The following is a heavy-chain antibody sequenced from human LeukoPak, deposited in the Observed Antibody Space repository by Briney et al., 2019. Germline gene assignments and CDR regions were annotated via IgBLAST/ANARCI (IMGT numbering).Heavy chain of an antibody. CDR1: GFTFSNYA. V-gene: IGHV3-30-3*01. CDR3: VKDRTGTYTLDY. J-gene: IGHJ4*02. CDR2: ISDDGSRQ. Sequence: PGGSLRLSCAATGFTFSNYAIHWGRQAPGKGLEWVAFISDDGSRQHYADSVKGRFTISRDNYKNPLNLQMNSLRAEDTAVYYCVKDRTGTYTLDYWGQGTLVTVSS. D-gene: IGHD3-10*01.